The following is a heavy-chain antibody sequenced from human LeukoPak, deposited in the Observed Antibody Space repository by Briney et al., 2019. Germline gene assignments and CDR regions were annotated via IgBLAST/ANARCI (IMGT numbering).Heavy chain of an antibody. CDR2: INHSGST. Sequence: PSETLSLTCAVYGGSFSGYYWSWIRQPPGKGLEWIGEINHSGSTNYNPSLKSRVTISVDTSKNQFSLKLSSVTAADTAVYYCARQGGYCSSTSCYTQYYFDYWGQGTLVTVSS. V-gene: IGHV4-34*01. D-gene: IGHD2-2*02. J-gene: IGHJ4*02. CDR3: ARQGGYCSSTSCYTQYYFDY. CDR1: GGSFSGYY.